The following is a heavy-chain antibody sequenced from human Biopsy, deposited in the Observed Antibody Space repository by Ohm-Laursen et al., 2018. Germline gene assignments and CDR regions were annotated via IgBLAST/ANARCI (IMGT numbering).Heavy chain of an antibody. J-gene: IGHJ5*02. CDR2: IFYRGTT. CDR1: GGSISNNNYY. CDR3: ARDYDTSGYYYVS. D-gene: IGHD3-22*01. V-gene: IGHV4-39*01. Sequence: SDTLSLTCAVSGGSISNNNYYWGWIRQPPGKGLEWIGSIFYRGTTHYKPSLKSRVNISGDTSKNQFSLKLNSVTAADTAVYYCARDYDTSGYYYVSWGQGTLVTVSS.